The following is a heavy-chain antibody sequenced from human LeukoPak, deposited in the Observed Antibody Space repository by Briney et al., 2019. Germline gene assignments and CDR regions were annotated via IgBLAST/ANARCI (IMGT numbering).Heavy chain of an antibody. CDR3: ARGGGGYLLGLSAGQLWGIDY. CDR2: ISADNGNT. D-gene: IGHD3-16*01. V-gene: IGHV1-18*01. Sequence: GASVKVSCKASGYTFSNYGISWVRQAPGRGLEWMGWISADNGNTNYAQKLQGRVTMTTDTSTSTAYMELRSLRSDDTAVYYCARGGGGYLLGLSAGQLWGIDYWGQGTLVTVSS. CDR1: GYTFSNYG. J-gene: IGHJ4*02.